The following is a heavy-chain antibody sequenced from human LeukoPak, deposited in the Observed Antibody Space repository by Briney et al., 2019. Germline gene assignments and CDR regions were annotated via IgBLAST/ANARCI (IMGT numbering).Heavy chain of an antibody. V-gene: IGHV1-18*01. Sequence: GASVKVSCKASGYTFTSYGISWVRQAPGQGLEWMGWISAYNGNTNYAQKFQGRVTITADKSTSTAYMELSSLRSEDTAVYYCARVRTVAGTGDDAFDIWGQGTMVTVSS. CDR1: GYTFTSYG. J-gene: IGHJ3*02. CDR2: ISAYNGNT. D-gene: IGHD6-19*01. CDR3: ARVRTVAGTGDDAFDI.